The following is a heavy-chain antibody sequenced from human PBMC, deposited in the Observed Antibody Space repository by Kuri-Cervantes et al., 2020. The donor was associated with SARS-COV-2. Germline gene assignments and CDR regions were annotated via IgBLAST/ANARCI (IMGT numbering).Heavy chain of an antibody. Sequence: GESLKISCAASGFTFSSYAMSWVRQAPGKGLEWVSAISGSGGSTYYADSVKGRFTISRDNSKYTLYLQMNSLRAEDTAVYYCAKGIRRFLESLDYWGQGTLVTVSS. CDR3: AKGIRRFLESLDY. V-gene: IGHV3-23*01. CDR1: GFTFSSYA. D-gene: IGHD3-3*01. J-gene: IGHJ4*02. CDR2: ISGSGGST.